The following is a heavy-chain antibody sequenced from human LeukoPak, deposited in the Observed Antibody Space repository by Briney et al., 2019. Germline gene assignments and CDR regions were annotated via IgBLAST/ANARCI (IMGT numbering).Heavy chain of an antibody. D-gene: IGHD6-13*01. CDR3: ARDQYSSSWYGTYFDY. V-gene: IGHV4-34*01. CDR2: INHSGST. J-gene: IGHJ4*02. Sequence: SETLSLTCAVYGGSFSAYYWSWIRQPPGKGLEWIGEINHSGSTNYNPSLKSRVTISVDTSKNQFSLKLSSVTAADTAVYYCARDQYSSSWYGTYFDYWGQGTLVTVSS. CDR1: GGSFSAYY.